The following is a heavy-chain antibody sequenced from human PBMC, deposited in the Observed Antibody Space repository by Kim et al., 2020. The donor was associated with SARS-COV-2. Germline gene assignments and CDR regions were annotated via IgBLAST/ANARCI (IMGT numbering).Heavy chain of an antibody. Sequence: SETLSLTCTVSSDSISAYYWSWIRQLPGKGLEWIAYIFYSGSTNYNPSLKSRVTISWDTSRNQFSLDLTSVTDADTAVYYCARSEGRASWHQFDYWGQGILVTVSS. CDR1: SDSISAYY. J-gene: IGHJ4*02. CDR3: ARSEGRASWHQFDY. CDR2: IFYSGST. V-gene: IGHV4-59*01.